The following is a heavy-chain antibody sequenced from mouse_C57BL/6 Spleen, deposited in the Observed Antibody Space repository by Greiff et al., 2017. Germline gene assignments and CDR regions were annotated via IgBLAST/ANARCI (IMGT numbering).Heavy chain of an antibody. CDR3: AIYYYGSSYKAMDY. CDR1: GYSFTGYY. J-gene: IGHJ4*01. D-gene: IGHD1-1*01. CDR2: INPSTGGT. Sequence: EVQLQQSGPELVKPGASVKISCKASGYSFTGYYMNWVKQSPEKSLEWIGEINPSTGGTTYNQKFKAKATLTVDKSSSTAYMQLKSLTSEDSAVYYCAIYYYGSSYKAMDYWGQGTSVTVSS. V-gene: IGHV1-42*01.